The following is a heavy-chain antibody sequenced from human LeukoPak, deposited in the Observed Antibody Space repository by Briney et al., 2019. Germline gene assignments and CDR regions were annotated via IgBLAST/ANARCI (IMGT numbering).Heavy chain of an antibody. J-gene: IGHJ4*02. CDR1: GFTPTGYR. CDR2: ISSGGGTYI. Sequence: GGSLRHSCAPSGFTPTGYRMDRGSAAPGKGLEWVSAISSGGGTYIYYGDSVKGRFTISRDNAENSLYLQMNSLRAEDTAVYYCVRQSGLRYEFDYWGQGTLVTVSS. CDR3: VRQSGLRYEFDY. D-gene: IGHD5-12*01. V-gene: IGHV3-21*01.